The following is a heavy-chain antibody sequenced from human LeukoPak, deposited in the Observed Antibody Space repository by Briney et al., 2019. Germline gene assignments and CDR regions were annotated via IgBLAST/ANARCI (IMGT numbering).Heavy chain of an antibody. D-gene: IGHD3-3*01. CDR1: GLAFSSYS. CDR2: ISYDGSDE. V-gene: IGHV3-30*04. Sequence: GRSPRLSCVASGLAFSSYSMHWVRQAPGKGLEWVGVISYDGSDEYYTDSVKGRFTISRDNSKNTVYLQMNSLRADDTAVYYCARDFTPEWFDIHWGQGTLVTVS. CDR3: ARDFTPEWFDIH. J-gene: IGHJ4*02.